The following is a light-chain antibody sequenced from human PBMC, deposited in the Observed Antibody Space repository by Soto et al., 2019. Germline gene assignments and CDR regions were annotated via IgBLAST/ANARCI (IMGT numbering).Light chain of an antibody. Sequence: DIQMTQSPSSLSASVGDRVTITCRASQNIGTYLNWYQQKPGKAPTVLIYTASTLQSGVPSRFSGSGSGTDFTVTIISLQPEDSATYYCHQSYSSLVYTFGPGTKLEIK. CDR3: HQSYSSLVYT. V-gene: IGKV1-39*01. CDR1: QNIGTY. J-gene: IGKJ2*01. CDR2: TAS.